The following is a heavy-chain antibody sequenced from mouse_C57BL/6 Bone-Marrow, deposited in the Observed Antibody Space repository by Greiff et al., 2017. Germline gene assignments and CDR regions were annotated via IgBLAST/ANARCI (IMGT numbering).Heavy chain of an antibody. D-gene: IGHD1-1*01. CDR1: GFNIKDDY. V-gene: IGHV14-4*01. Sequence: VQLKQSGAELVRPGASVKLSCTASGFNIKDDYMHWVKQRPEQGLEWIGWIDPENGDTEYASKFQGKATITADTSSNTAYLQLSSLTSEDTAVYDCTRSCWFAYWGQGTLVTVSA. CDR3: TRSCWFAY. J-gene: IGHJ3*01. CDR2: IDPENGDT.